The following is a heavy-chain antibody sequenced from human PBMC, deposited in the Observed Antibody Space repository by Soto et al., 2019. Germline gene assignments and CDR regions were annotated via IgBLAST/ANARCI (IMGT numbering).Heavy chain of an antibody. Sequence: QVQLVQSGAEVKKPGASVKVSCKASGYTFSTHGISWVRQVPGQGLEWMGWVRGANGHRNYAQSLHGGVTMTTDASTTTAYMELRRLRSDDTAVYYCASALGYCRSGTCYREWFGPWGQGTLVTVSS. CDR1: GYTFSTHG. D-gene: IGHD2-15*01. CDR3: ASALGYCRSGTCYREWFGP. V-gene: IGHV1-18*01. CDR2: VRGANGHR. J-gene: IGHJ5*02.